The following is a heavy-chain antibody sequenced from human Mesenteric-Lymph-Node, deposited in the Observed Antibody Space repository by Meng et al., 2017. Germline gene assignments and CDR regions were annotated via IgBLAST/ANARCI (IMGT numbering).Heavy chain of an antibody. V-gene: IGHV4-39*01. J-gene: IGHJ4*02. CDR3: ARLGDCRSTNCLDY. D-gene: IGHD2-2*01. Sequence: QGQLPESGPGLVGASETLSLTCTVSGGSISSSSFYWGWIRQPPGKGLEWIGNIYYSGTTYYNPSLKRRVTISVDTSKNQFSLKLSSVSAADTAVYYCARLGDCRSTNCLDYWGQGTLVTVSS. CDR2: IYYSGTT. CDR1: GGSISSSSFY.